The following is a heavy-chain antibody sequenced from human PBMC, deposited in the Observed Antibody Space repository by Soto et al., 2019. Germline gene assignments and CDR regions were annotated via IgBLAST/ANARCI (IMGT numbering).Heavy chain of an antibody. V-gene: IGHV3-30-3*01. J-gene: IGHJ4*02. D-gene: IGHD6-13*01. CDR3: ARYSSTPDY. Sequence: QVQLVESGGGVVQPGRSLRLSCEASGFTFSSYAMHWVRQAPGKGLEWVAVISYDGSNKYYADSVKGRFTISRDNSKNTLYLQMNSLRAEDTAVYYCARYSSTPDYWGQGTLVTVSS. CDR2: ISYDGSNK. CDR1: GFTFSSYA.